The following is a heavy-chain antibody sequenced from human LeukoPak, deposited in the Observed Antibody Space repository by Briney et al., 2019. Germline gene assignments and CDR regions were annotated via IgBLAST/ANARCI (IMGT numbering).Heavy chain of an antibody. CDR2: VYYSGST. V-gene: IGHV4-59*01. Sequence: SETLSLTCTGSGGSISSYYGSWIRQPPGKVLEWIGYVYYSGSTNYNPSLKSRVTISVDTSKNQFSLKLSSVTAADTAVYYCARGGSESYRNYYYMDVWGKGTTVTVSS. CDR1: GGSISSYY. J-gene: IGHJ6*03. CDR3: ARGGSESYRNYYYMDV. D-gene: IGHD3-10*01.